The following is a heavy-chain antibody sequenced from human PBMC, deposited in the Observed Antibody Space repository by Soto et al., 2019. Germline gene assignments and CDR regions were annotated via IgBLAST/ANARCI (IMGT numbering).Heavy chain of an antibody. D-gene: IGHD2-8*02. CDR3: ARDYWAQVDH. V-gene: IGHV3-74*01. CDR1: GFTFSGYW. CDR2: ISSDGTTT. Sequence: EVQLVESGGGLVQPGGSLRLSCVASGFTFSGYWMHWVRQAPGKGLVWVSRISSDGTTTNYVDSVEGRFTISRDNARNTLYLQVNSLRAEDSAVYYCARDYWAQVDHWGQGTLVTVSS. J-gene: IGHJ4*02.